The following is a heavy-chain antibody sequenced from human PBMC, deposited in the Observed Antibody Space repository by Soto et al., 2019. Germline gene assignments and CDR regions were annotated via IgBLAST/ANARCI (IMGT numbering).Heavy chain of an antibody. J-gene: IGHJ4*02. CDR2: IIPICGTA. Sequence: GQGLEWMGGIIPICGTAHYAQKFQGRVTLTADESTSTDHIGLSSLRSEDTAVYYCAGVASSGYYGMLDYWGQGTLVTVSS. D-gene: IGHD3-22*01. CDR3: AGVASSGYYGMLDY. V-gene: IGHV1-69*01.